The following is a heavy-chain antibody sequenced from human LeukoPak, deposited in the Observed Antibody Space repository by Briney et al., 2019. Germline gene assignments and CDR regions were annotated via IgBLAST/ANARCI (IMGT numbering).Heavy chain of an antibody. V-gene: IGHV3-21*04. CDR1: GFTFSSYS. Sequence: PGGSLRLSCAASGFTFSSYSMNWVRQAPGKGLEWVSSISSSSSYIYYADSVKGRFTISRDNAKNSLYLQMNSLRAEDTAVYYCAKEDIVVVPAAIKRGGYWYFDLWGRGTLVTVSS. J-gene: IGHJ2*01. CDR3: AKEDIVVVPAAIKRGGYWYFDL. D-gene: IGHD2-2*02. CDR2: ISSSSSYI.